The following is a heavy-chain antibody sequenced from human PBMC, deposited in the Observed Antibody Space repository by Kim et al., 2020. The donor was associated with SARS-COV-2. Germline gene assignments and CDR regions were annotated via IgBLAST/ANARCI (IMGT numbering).Heavy chain of an antibody. CDR2: INPSGGST. J-gene: IGHJ4*02. CDR3: ARERPEESSSQQEDY. Sequence: ASVKVSCKASGYTFTSYYIHWVRQAPGQGLEWMGIINPSGGSTSYAQKFQGRVTMTRDTSTSTVYMELSSLRSEDTAVYYCARERPEESSSQQEDYWGQGTLVTVSS. V-gene: IGHV1-46*01. CDR1: GYTFTSYY. D-gene: IGHD6-13*01.